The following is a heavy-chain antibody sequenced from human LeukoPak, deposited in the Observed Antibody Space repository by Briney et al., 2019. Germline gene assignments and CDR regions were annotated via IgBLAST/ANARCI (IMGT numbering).Heavy chain of an antibody. D-gene: IGHD2-15*01. CDR3: ASYSGRSSFDV. J-gene: IGHJ6*02. Sequence: PSETLSLTCTVSGASISSYYWTWIRQPAGKGLEWIGRIYGSGSTNYNPSLKSRVTMSIDTSKNQFSLKPTSVTAADTAVYYCASYSGRSSFDVWGQGTTVTVSS. CDR2: IYGSGST. CDR1: GASISSYY. V-gene: IGHV4-4*07.